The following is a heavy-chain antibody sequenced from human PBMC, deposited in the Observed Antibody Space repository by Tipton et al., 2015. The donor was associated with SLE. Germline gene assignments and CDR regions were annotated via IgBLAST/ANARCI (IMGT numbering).Heavy chain of an antibody. CDR2: INHSAST. CDR1: GGSFSGYY. CDR3: ARGLSSLVGFYDYYDMDV. J-gene: IGHJ6*03. D-gene: IGHD2-8*02. V-gene: IGHV4-34*01. Sequence: TLSLTCAVYGGSFSGYYWSWIRQPPGKGLEWIGEINHSASTTYNPSLKSRVTISIDTSKKQFSLKLSSVTAADTAVYYCARGLSSLVGFYDYYDMDVWGKGTTVTVSS.